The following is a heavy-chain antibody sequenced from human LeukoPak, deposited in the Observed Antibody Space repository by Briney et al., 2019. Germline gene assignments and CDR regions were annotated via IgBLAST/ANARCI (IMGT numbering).Heavy chain of an antibody. V-gene: IGHV1-69*13. J-gene: IGHJ4*02. CDR1: GGTFSSYA. Sequence: SVKVSCKASGGTFSSYAISWVRQVPGQGLEWMGGIIPIFGTANYAQKFQGRVTITADESTSTAYMELSSLRSEDTAVYYCARERDGYNPYYFDYWGQGTLVTVSS. CDR2: IIPIFGTA. D-gene: IGHD5-24*01. CDR3: ARERDGYNPYYFDY.